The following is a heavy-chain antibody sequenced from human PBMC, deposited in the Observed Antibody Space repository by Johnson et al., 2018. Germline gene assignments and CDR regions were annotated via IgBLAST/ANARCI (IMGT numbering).Heavy chain of an antibody. D-gene: IGHD6-13*01. Sequence: QVQLQESGPGLVKPSEALSLTCTVSGGSLSSGSYYWSWIRQPPGKGLEWIGYIYYSGNTNYNPSLKSRVTISVDTSKNQFSLKLSSVTAADTAVYYCARDSWDTSSWYGAFDIWCLGTMVTVSS. J-gene: IGHJ3*02. CDR3: ARDSWDTSSWYGAFDI. V-gene: IGHV4-61*01. CDR2: IYYSGNT. CDR1: GGSLSSGSYY.